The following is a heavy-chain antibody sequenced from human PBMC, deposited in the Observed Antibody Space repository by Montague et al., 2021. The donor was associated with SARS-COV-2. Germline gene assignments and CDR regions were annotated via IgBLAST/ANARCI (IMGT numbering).Heavy chain of an antibody. Sequence: SETLSLTCTVSGVSVTDYYWSWIRQPPGKGLEWVGDVLCNKGTNFNPSLKSRVAISVDTSKNQFSLRLTSVTAADTAFYYCVRHWRYDGLNGPPDFWDQGTLVTVSS. D-gene: IGHD3-9*01. V-gene: IGHV4-59*08. CDR2: VLCNKGT. J-gene: IGHJ4*02. CDR3: VRHWRYDGLNGPPDF. CDR1: GVSVTDYY.